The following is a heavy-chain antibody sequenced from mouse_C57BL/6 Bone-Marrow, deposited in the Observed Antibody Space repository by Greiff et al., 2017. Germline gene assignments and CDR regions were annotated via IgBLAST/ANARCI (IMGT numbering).Heavy chain of an antibody. CDR2: ISSGSSTI. J-gene: IGHJ3*01. D-gene: IGHD2-3*01. Sequence: VQLKESGGGLVKPGGSLKLSCAASGFTFSDYGMHWVRQAPEKGLEWVAYISSGSSTIYYADTVKGRFTISRDHAKNTLLQQKTSLRSEDTAMYYCARGGYSAWFAYWGQGTLVTVSA. CDR1: GFTFSDYG. CDR3: ARGGYSAWFAY. V-gene: IGHV5-17*01.